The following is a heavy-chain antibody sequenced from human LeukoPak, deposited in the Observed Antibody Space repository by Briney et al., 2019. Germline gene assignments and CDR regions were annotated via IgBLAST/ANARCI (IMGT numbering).Heavy chain of an antibody. CDR2: IYYSGST. CDR3: ARTYGSGSYFFDY. CDR1: GVSISSYY. V-gene: IGHV4-59*01. J-gene: IGHJ4*02. D-gene: IGHD3-10*01. Sequence: SETLSLTCTVSGVSISSYYRSWIRQPPGKGLEWIGYIYYSGSTNYNPSLKSRVTISVDTSKNQFSLKLSSVTAADTAVYYCARTYGSGSYFFDYWGQGTLVTVSS.